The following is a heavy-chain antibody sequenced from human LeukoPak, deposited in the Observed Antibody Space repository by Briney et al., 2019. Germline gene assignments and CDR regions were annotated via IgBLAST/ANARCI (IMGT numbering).Heavy chain of an antibody. CDR2: IYTSGST. J-gene: IGHJ5*02. CDR3: ARAGEECPEGMPSSTSCYTFPNWFDP. V-gene: IGHV4-4*07. CDR1: GGSISSYY. Sequence: SETLSLTCTVSGGSISSYYWSWIRQPAGKGLEWIGRIYTSGSTSYNPSLKSRVTMSVDTSKNQFSLKPSSVTAADTAVYYCARAGEECPEGMPSSTSCYTFPNWFDPWGQGTLVTVSS. D-gene: IGHD2-2*02.